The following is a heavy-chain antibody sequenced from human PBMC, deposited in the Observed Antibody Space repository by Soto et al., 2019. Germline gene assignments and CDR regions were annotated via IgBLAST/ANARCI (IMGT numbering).Heavy chain of an antibody. Sequence: SGPTLVNPTHTLTLTCTFSGFSLSTSGVGVVWIRQPPGKALDWLALSYWNDDQRYSPSLKSRLTITKDTSKNQVVLTMTNMDPLYTATYYCAQDNNDASGYYPLDAFDIWGQGTMVTVSS. D-gene: IGHD3-22*01. J-gene: IGHJ3*02. CDR2: SYWNDDQ. CDR3: AQDNNDASGYYPLDAFDI. V-gene: IGHV2-5*01. CDR1: GFSLSTSGVG.